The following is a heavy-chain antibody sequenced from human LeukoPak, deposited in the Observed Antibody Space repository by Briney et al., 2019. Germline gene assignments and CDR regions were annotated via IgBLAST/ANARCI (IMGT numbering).Heavy chain of an antibody. J-gene: IGHJ4*02. V-gene: IGHV1-46*01. CDR2: INPSGGGT. D-gene: IGHD3-10*01. CDR3: GRDSYYGSSPIGY. Sequence: ASVKVSCKASGYTFTTYYIHWVRQAPGQGLEWMGVINPSGGGTNYAQEFQGRVTMTRDTSTSTVYMELNSLRSEDTAVFYCGRDSYYGSSPIGYWGQGTLVTVSS. CDR1: GYTFTTYY.